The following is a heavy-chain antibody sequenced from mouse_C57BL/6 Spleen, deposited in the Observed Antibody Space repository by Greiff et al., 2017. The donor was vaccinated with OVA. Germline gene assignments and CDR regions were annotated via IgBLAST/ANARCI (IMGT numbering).Heavy chain of an antibody. D-gene: IGHD1-1*01. CDR3: TRDRTYGSNVFDY. J-gene: IGHJ2*01. CDR1: GFTFSSYA. CDR2: ISSGGDYI. V-gene: IGHV5-9-1*02. Sequence: EVKLVESGEGLVKPGGSLKLSCAASGFTFSSYAMSWVRQTPEKRLEWVAYISSGGDYIYYADTVKGRFTISRDNARNTLYLQMSSLKSEDTAMYYCTRDRTYGSNVFDYWGQGTTLTVSS.